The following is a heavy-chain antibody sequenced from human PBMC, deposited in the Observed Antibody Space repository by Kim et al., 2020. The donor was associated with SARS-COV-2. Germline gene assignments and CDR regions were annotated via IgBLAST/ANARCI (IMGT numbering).Heavy chain of an antibody. D-gene: IGHD2-8*01. Sequence: GGSLRLSCAASEFTINTYAMHWVRQAPGKGLEWVAVTSYDGGSKKYADSVRGRFTISRDNSKSTLYLQMNSLRSEDTAVYYCASWVAINYYLYGMDVWGQGTRLTVSS. J-gene: IGHJ6*02. V-gene: IGHV3-30-3*01. CDR1: EFTINTYA. CDR2: TSYDGGSK. CDR3: ASWVAINYYLYGMDV.